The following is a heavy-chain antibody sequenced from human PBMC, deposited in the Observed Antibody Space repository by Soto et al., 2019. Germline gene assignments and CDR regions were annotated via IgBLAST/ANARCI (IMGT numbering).Heavy chain of an antibody. CDR2: ISSSSSYT. D-gene: IGHD5-12*01. V-gene: IGHV3-11*05. CDR3: ARDHHRYSGYDYVDY. Sequence: GSLRLSCAASGFTFSDYYMSWIRQAPGKGLEWVSYISSSSSYTNYADSVKGRCTISRDNAKNSLYLQMNSLRAEDTALYYCARDHHRYSGYDYVDYWGQGTLVTVSS. J-gene: IGHJ4*02. CDR1: GFTFSDYY.